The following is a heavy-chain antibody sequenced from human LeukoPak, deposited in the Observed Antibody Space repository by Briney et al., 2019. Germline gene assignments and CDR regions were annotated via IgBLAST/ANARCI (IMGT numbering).Heavy chain of an antibody. D-gene: IGHD5-24*01. Sequence: GGSLRLSCAASGFTFSSYSMNWVRQAPGKGLEWVSSISSSSSYIYYADSVKGRFTISRDNAKNSLYLQMNSLRAEDTAVYYCARDQGDGYNYFLVWYAFDIWGQGTMVTVPS. V-gene: IGHV3-21*01. CDR2: ISSSSSYI. CDR3: ARDQGDGYNYFLVWYAFDI. J-gene: IGHJ3*02. CDR1: GFTFSSYS.